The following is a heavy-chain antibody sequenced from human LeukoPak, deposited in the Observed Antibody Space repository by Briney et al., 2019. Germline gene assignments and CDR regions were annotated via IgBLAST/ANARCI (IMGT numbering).Heavy chain of an antibody. Sequence: ASVKVSCKASGYTFTCYYMHWVRQAPGQGLEWMGWINPNSGGTNYQGRVTMTRDTSISTAYMELSRLRSDDTAVYYCARGGSYHYYYYYYMDVWGKGTTVTVSS. V-gene: IGHV1-2*02. J-gene: IGHJ6*03. CDR1: GYTFTCYY. CDR3: ARGGSYHYYYYYYMDV. CDR2: INPNSGGT. D-gene: IGHD3-16*02.